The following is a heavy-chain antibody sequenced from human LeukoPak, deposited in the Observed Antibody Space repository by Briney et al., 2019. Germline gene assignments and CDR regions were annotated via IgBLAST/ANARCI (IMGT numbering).Heavy chain of an antibody. CDR1: GFTFSSYG. CDR3: VRDDGRRFGELSSPFDI. J-gene: IGHJ3*02. Sequence: GRSLRLSCAASGFTFSSYGMHWVRQAPGKGLEWVAVIWYDGSNKYYADSVKGRFTISRDNSKNTLYLQMNSLRAEDTAVYYCVRDDGRRFGELSSPFDIWGQGTMVTVSS. V-gene: IGHV3-33*01. D-gene: IGHD3-10*01. CDR2: IWYDGSNK.